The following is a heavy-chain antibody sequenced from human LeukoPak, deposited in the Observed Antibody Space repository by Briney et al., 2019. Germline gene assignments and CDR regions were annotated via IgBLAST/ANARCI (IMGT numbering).Heavy chain of an antibody. D-gene: IGHD3-22*01. CDR3: ATYYYDSSGYGSFDY. CDR2: IYHSGST. Sequence: SETLSLTCTVSGGSISSGGYYGSWIRQPPGKGLEWIGYIYHSGSTYYNPSLKSRVTISVDRSKNQFSLKLSSVTAADTAVYYCATYYYDSSGYGSFDYWGQGTLVTVSS. J-gene: IGHJ4*02. V-gene: IGHV4-30-2*01. CDR1: GGSISSGGYY.